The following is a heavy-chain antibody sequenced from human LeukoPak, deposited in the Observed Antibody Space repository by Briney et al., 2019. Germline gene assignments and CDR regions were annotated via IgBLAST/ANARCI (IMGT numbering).Heavy chain of an antibody. CDR3: ARVMSGSYWDDAFDI. Sequence: ASVKVSCKASGYTFTSYGISWVRQAPGQGLEWMGRIKPSGGSTAYAQKFQGRVTMTRDMSTSTVYMELSSLRSEDTAVYYCARVMSGSYWDDAFDIWGQGTMVTVSS. J-gene: IGHJ3*02. D-gene: IGHD1-26*01. CDR2: IKPSGGST. CDR1: GYTFTSYG. V-gene: IGHV1-46*01.